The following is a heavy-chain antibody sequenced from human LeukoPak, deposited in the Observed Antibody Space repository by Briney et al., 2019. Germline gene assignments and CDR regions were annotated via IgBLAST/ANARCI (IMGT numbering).Heavy chain of an antibody. Sequence: SETLSLTCTVSGGSISSGGYYWSWIRQHPGKGLEWIGYIYYSGSTNYNPSLKSRVTISVDTSKNQFSLKLSSVTAADTAVYYCARTPPYYDSSGYYHGPPDYWGQGTLVTVSS. CDR2: IYYSGST. J-gene: IGHJ4*02. CDR3: ARTPPYYDSSGYYHGPPDY. CDR1: GGSISSGGYY. V-gene: IGHV4-61*08. D-gene: IGHD3-22*01.